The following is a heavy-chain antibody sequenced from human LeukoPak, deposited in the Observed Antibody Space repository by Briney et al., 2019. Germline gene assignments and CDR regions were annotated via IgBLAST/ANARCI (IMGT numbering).Heavy chain of an antibody. Sequence: GGSLRLSCAASGFTFSSYAISWVRQAPGKGLEWVSTISGSGGSTYYADSMKGRFTISRDNSKNTLYLQMNSLRAEDTAVYYCAKGGLYPHPPCDYWGQGTLVTVSS. CDR3: AKGGLYPHPPCDY. J-gene: IGHJ4*02. D-gene: IGHD2-2*02. CDR2: ISGSGGST. V-gene: IGHV3-23*01. CDR1: GFTFSSYA.